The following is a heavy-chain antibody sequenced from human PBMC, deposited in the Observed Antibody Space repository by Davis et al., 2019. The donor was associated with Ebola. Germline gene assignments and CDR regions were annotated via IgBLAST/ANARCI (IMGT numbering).Heavy chain of an antibody. J-gene: IGHJ4*02. CDR3: ARDLAVAGNGFDY. Sequence: PGGSLRLSCAASGFTFSSYAMHWVRQAPGKGLEWVAVISYDGSNKYYADSVKGRFTISRDNSKHTLFLQMNSLRTEDTAVYYCARDLAVAGNGFDYWGQGTLVTVSS. CDR2: ISYDGSNK. V-gene: IGHV3-30-3*01. CDR1: GFTFSSYA. D-gene: IGHD6-19*01.